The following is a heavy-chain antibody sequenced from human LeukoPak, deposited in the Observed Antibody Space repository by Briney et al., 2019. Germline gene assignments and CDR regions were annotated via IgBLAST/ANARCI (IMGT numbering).Heavy chain of an antibody. J-gene: IGHJ4*02. CDR2: FDPEDGET. V-gene: IGHV1-24*01. CDR3: ATAYGSWPPRRFDY. CDR1: GYTLTELS. Sequence: ASVKVSCTVSGYTLTELSMHWVRQAPGKGLERMGGFDPEDGETIYAQKFQGRVTMTEDTSTDTAYMELSSLRSEDTAVYYCATAYGSWPPRRFDYWGQGTLVTVSS. D-gene: IGHD6-13*01.